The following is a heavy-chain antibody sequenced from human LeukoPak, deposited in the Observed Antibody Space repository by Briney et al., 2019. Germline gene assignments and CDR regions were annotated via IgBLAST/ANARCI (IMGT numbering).Heavy chain of an antibody. CDR3: ARGDGYNFFDY. D-gene: IGHD5-24*01. CDR1: GFTFNSYA. Sequence: GGSLRLSCAASGFTFNSYAMSWVRQAPGKGLEWVSVFYVGGATYYADSVKGRFTISRDNSENTLYLQMKSLRAEDTAVYYCARGDGYNFFDYWGQGTLVTVSS. V-gene: IGHV3-23*03. CDR2: FYVGGAT. J-gene: IGHJ4*02.